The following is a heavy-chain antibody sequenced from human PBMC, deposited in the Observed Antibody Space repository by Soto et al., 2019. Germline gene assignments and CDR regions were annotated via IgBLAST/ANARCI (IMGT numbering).Heavy chain of an antibody. D-gene: IGHD3-3*01. J-gene: IGHJ4*02. Sequence: GGSLRLSCAASGFTFSSYAMSWVRQAPGKGLEWVADISGNGGKRYYADSVKGRFTISRDNAKNSLYLQMNSLRGEDTAVYYCAGVRFLDYWGQGTLVTVSS. CDR3: AGVRFLDY. CDR1: GFTFSSYA. V-gene: IGHV3-23*01. CDR2: ISGNGGKR.